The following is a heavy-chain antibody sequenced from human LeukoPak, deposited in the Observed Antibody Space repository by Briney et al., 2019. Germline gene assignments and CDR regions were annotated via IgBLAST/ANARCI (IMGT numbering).Heavy chain of an antibody. CDR1: GYTFTGYY. D-gene: IGHD6-13*01. CDR3: ARVSRIAAAGSPSWFDP. J-gene: IGHJ5*02. CDR2: INPNSGGT. V-gene: IGHV1-2*02. Sequence: ASAKVSCKASGYTFTGYYMHWVRQAPGQGLEWMGWINPNSGGTNYAQKFQGRVTMTRDTSISTAYMELSRLRSDDTAVYYCARVSRIAAAGSPSWFDPWGQGTLVTVSS.